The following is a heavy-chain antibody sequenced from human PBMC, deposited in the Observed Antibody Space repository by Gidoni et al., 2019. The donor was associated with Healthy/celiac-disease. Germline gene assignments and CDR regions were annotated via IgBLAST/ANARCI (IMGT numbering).Heavy chain of an antibody. V-gene: IGHV4-4*02. D-gene: IGHD1-7*01. CDR3: AGSITGTTFSGDY. Sequence: QVQLQESGPALLKPSGTLSLTCAVSAGSISSSSWWSWVRQPPGKGLEWIGKIYQSGSTNYNPSLKSRVTISVDKSKNQFSLKLSSVTAADTAVYYCAGSITGTTFSGDYWGQGTPVTVSS. CDR1: AGSISSSSW. CDR2: IYQSGST. J-gene: IGHJ4*02.